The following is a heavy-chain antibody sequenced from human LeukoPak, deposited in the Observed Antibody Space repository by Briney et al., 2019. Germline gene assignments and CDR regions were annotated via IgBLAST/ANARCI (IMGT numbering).Heavy chain of an antibody. CDR3: ASAGTGRRYCTNGVCRKTFDY. Sequence: SETLSLTCAVYGGSFSGYYWSWIRQPPGKGLEWIGEINHSGSTNYNPSLKSRVTISVDTSKNQFPLKLSSVTAADTAVYYCASAGTGRRYCTNGVCRKTFDYWGQGTLVTVSS. J-gene: IGHJ4*02. V-gene: IGHV4-34*01. D-gene: IGHD2-8*01. CDR1: GGSFSGYY. CDR2: INHSGST.